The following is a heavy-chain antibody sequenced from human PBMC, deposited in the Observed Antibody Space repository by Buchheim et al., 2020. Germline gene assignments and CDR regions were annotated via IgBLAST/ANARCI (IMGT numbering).Heavy chain of an antibody. CDR3: ARDLRQSCSSTSCYAIDY. CDR1: GGSVSSSIYY. CDR2: IYYGGST. V-gene: IGHV4-39*07. Sequence: QLQLQESGPGLVKPSETLSLTCTVSGGSVSSSIYYWGWIRQPPGKGLEWIGSIYYGGSTYYNPSLKSRVTISIDTSKNPFSLKLSSVTAADTAVYYCARDLRQSCSSTSCYAIDYWGQGTL. D-gene: IGHD2-2*01. J-gene: IGHJ4*02.